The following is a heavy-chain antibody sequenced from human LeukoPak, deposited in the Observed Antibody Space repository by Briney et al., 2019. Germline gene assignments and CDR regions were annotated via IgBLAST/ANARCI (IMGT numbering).Heavy chain of an antibody. J-gene: IGHJ6*02. Sequence: GASVKVSCKASGYTFTDYHMHWVRQAPGQGLEWMGCIDLYTGGAHYARKFQDWLSMTRDTSINTAYMELSSLRSDDAAVYYCARDILGRSNGGSNYFGMEVWGQGTTVTVSS. D-gene: IGHD2-15*01. CDR2: IDLYTGGA. CDR3: ARDILGRSNGGSNYFGMEV. V-gene: IGHV1-2*04. CDR1: GYTFTDYH.